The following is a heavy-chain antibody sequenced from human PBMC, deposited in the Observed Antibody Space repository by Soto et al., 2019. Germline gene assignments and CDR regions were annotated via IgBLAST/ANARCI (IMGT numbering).Heavy chain of an antibody. Sequence: QVQLVESGGGVVQPGRSLRLSCAASGFTFSNYGMHWVSQAPGKGLEWVAVISYDGSNKYDADSVKGRFTISRDNSKNTRYLQMSSLRAEDTAVYYCARTEGYCSGGSCTLDYWGQGTLVTVSS. V-gene: IGHV3-30*03. CDR2: ISYDGSNK. CDR1: GFTFSNYG. J-gene: IGHJ4*02. D-gene: IGHD2-15*01. CDR3: ARTEGYCSGGSCTLDY.